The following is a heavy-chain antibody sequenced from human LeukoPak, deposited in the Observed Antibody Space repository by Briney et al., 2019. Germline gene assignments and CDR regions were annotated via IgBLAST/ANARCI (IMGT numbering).Heavy chain of an antibody. D-gene: IGHD6-13*01. V-gene: IGHV3-23*01. CDR2: ISGSGGST. Sequence: PGGSLRLSCAASGFTFSSYAMSWVRQAPGKGLEWVSAISGSGGSTYYADSVKGRFTISRDNSKNALYLQMNSLRAEDTAVYYCAKHRRYSSSWSFDYWGQGTLVTVSS. J-gene: IGHJ4*02. CDR3: AKHRRYSSSWSFDY. CDR1: GFTFSSYA.